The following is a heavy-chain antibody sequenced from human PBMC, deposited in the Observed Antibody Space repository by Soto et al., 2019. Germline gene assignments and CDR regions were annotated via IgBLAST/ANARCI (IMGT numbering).Heavy chain of an antibody. D-gene: IGHD2-15*01. CDR3: ARDHNFGFILYAMDV. V-gene: IGHV1-46*01. J-gene: IGHJ6*02. CDR2: INPGSGRT. CDR1: GYTFTSYS. Sequence: GASVKVSCKASGYTFTSYSMHWVRQAPGQGLEWMGIINPGSGRTSYAQNFQGRVTMTSDTSTSIVYMEMSSLKSEDTAVYYCARDHNFGFILYAMDVWGQGTTVTVSS.